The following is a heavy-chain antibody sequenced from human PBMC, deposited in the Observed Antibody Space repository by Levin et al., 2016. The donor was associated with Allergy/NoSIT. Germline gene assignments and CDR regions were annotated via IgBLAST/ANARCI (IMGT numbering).Heavy chain of an antibody. Sequence: GESLKISCAASGFTFSSYAMHWVRQAPGKGLEWVAVISYDGSNKYYADSVKGRFTISRDNSKNTLYLQMNSLRAEDTAVYYCARAAYYDYVWGSYRYGYYFDYWGQRTLVTVSS. J-gene: IGHJ4*02. CDR3: ARAAYYDYVWGSYRYGYYFDY. CDR1: GFTFSSYA. D-gene: IGHD3-16*02. CDR2: ISYDGSNK. V-gene: IGHV3-30*04.